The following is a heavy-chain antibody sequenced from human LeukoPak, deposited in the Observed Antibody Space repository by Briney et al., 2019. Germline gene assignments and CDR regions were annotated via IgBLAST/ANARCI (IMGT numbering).Heavy chain of an antibody. CDR2: IYYSGST. D-gene: IGHD5-18*01. Sequence: PSETLSLTCTVSGGSISSYYWSWIRQPPGKGLEWIGYIYYSGSTNYNPSLKSRVTISVDTSKNQFSLELSSVTAADTAVYYCARGTGYSYGLWYFDYWGQGTLVTVSS. CDR1: GGSISSYY. CDR3: ARGTGYSYGLWYFDY. J-gene: IGHJ4*02. V-gene: IGHV4-59*01.